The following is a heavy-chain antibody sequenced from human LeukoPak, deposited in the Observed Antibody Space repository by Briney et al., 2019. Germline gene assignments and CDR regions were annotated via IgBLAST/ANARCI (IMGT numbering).Heavy chain of an antibody. CDR3: ARGLFRRGQGDY. CDR2: IYYSGST. D-gene: IGHD3-3*01. Sequence: PSETLSLTCTVSGGSISSSSYYWGWIRQPPGKGLEWIGSIYYSGSTYYNPSLKSRVTISVDTSKNQFSLKLSSVTAADTAVYYCARGLFRRGQGDYWGQGTLVTVSS. V-gene: IGHV4-39*01. J-gene: IGHJ4*02. CDR1: GGSISSSSYY.